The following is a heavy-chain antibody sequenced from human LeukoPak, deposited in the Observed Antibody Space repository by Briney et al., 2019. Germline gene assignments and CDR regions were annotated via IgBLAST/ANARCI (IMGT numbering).Heavy chain of an antibody. Sequence: GASVEVSCKASGYTFTDYHMHWVRQPPGQGLAWMGWINPNSGGTNYAQKFQGRVTMTRDTSISTAYMELSRLRSDDTAVYYCAREGPIVGATHLVDYWAQGTLVTVSS. CDR1: GYTFTDYH. CDR3: AREGPIVGATHLVDY. J-gene: IGHJ4*02. V-gene: IGHV1-2*02. D-gene: IGHD1-26*01. CDR2: INPNSGGT.